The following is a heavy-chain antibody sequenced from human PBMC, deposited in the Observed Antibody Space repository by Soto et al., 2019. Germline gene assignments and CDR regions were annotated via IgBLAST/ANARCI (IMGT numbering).Heavy chain of an antibody. V-gene: IGHV3-23*01. CDR2: ISGSGGTT. Sequence: GGSLRLSCAASGFTFNNYAMSWVRQAPGRGLEWVSVISGSGGTTNYGDSVKGRFTISRDNLKNRLYLQMDGLRAEDTAVYYCAKNAYCSGGSCPRRGAFDIWGQGTMVTVSS. D-gene: IGHD2-15*01. J-gene: IGHJ3*02. CDR3: AKNAYCSGGSCPRRGAFDI. CDR1: GFTFNNYA.